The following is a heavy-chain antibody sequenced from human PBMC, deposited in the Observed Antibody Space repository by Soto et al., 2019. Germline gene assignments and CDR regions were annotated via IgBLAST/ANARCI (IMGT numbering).Heavy chain of an antibody. V-gene: IGHV3-48*01. CDR2: ISSSSSTI. D-gene: IGHD1-1*01. Sequence: GGSLRLSCAASGFTFSSYSMNWVRQAPGKGLEWVSYISSSSSTIYYADSVKGRFTISRDNSKNTLYLQMNSLRAEDTAVYYCAKGNWELDYWGQGTLVTVSS. J-gene: IGHJ4*02. CDR1: GFTFSSYS. CDR3: AKGNWELDY.